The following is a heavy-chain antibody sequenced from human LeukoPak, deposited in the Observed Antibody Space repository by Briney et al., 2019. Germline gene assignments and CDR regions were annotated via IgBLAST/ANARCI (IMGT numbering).Heavy chain of an antibody. CDR2: IKGDGSKR. CDR1: GFTLSRYW. D-gene: IGHD3-10*01. J-gene: IGHJ4*02. CDR3: ARDSPEGSNWGSGPTFDY. Sequence: GGSLRLSCTASGFTLSRYWMSWVRQAPGKGLEWVADIKGDGSKRYYADSVKGRFTISRDNAENSLYLQMNSLRAEDTAVYYCARDSPEGSNWGSGPTFDYWGQGTLVTVSS. V-gene: IGHV3-7*04.